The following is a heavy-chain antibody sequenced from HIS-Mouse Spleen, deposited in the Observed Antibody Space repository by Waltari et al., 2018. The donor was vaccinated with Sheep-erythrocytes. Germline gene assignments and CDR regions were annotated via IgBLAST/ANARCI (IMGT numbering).Heavy chain of an antibody. CDR2: IHHSGST. J-gene: IGHJ3*02. D-gene: IGHD5-12*01. CDR3: ARDRRGRYSGYAFDAFDI. CDR1: GGSFSGYA. V-gene: IGHV4-34*01. Sequence: QVQLQQWGAGLLKPSGTLARTFACFGGSFSGYAWCWTRQPPGKGLEWIGEIHHSGSTNYTPSLKSRVTISVDTSKNQFSLKLSSVTAADTAVYYCARDRRGRYSGYAFDAFDIWGQGTMVTVSS.